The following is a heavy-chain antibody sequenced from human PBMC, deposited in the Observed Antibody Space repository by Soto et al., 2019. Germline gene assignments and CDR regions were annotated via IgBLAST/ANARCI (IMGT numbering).Heavy chain of an antibody. D-gene: IGHD3-16*01. Sequence: SVKVSCKAAGGTRSTFGISWVRQVPGQGLEWMGSIIPLYGTRNYAQRFRGRVTFIADDSTNMVYMELMSLRSDDTAIYYCARDIPTYYDSSYYWSDHWGQGDLVTVSS. CDR1: GGTRSTFG. J-gene: IGHJ5*02. CDR2: IIPLYGTR. V-gene: IGHV1-69*13. CDR3: ARDIPTYYDSSYYWSDH.